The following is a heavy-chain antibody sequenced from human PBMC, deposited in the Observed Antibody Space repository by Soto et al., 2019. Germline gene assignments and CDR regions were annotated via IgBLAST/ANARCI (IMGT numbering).Heavy chain of an antibody. CDR3: ARDFKAPNDAWAFDY. CDR1: GASISSSDW. D-gene: IGHD3-16*01. J-gene: IGHJ4*02. Sequence: QVQLQESGPGLVMPSGTLSLTCAVSGASISSSDWWDWVRQPPGKGLEWIGEINHSGTTIYNLSLKGRVIISVDESKNHFSLKLTSVTAADTAVYFCARDFKAPNDAWAFDYWGQGTLVTVSS. V-gene: IGHV4-4*02. CDR2: INHSGTT.